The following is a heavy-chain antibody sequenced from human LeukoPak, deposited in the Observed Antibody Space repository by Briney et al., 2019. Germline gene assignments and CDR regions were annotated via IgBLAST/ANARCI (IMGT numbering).Heavy chain of an antibody. V-gene: IGHV4-59*01. D-gene: IGHD6-19*01. Sequence: SETLSLTCTVSGGSTSSYYWSWIRQPPGKGLEWIGYIYYSGSTNYNPSLKSRVTISVDTSKNQFSLKLSSVTAADTAVYYCAREEAVAGRGFDPWGQGTLVTVSS. CDR3: AREEAVAGRGFDP. CDR1: GGSTSSYY. J-gene: IGHJ5*02. CDR2: IYYSGST.